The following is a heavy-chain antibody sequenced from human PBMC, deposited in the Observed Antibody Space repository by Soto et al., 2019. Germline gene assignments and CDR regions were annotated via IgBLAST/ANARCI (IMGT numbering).Heavy chain of an antibody. Sequence: QEHLVESGGGVVQPGGSLTLSCTASGFLFSSYTMHWLRRAPGKGLEWVGIISFDGSSKYYADWLKGRIVIYRDNSKDRHYLQKNTLRPDHPAICYCARDTVTSLTPYQGFYYYDMDVWGQGTTVTVSS. CDR3: ARDTVTSLTPYQGFYYYDMDV. D-gene: IGHD2-2*01. V-gene: IGHV3-30*09. J-gene: IGHJ6*02. CDR1: GFLFSSYT. CDR2: ISFDGSSK.